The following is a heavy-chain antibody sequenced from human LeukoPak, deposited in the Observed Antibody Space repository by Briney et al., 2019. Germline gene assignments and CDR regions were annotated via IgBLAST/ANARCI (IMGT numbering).Heavy chain of an antibody. CDR1: GFTFSSYS. Sequence: PGGSLRLSCAASGFTFSSYSMNWVRQAPGKGLECVSSVSSSSSYIYYADSVKGRFTISRDNAKNSLYLQMNSLRAEDTAVYYCAKDGDYLYYYYGMDVWGQGTTVTVSS. CDR2: VSSSSSYI. CDR3: AKDGDYLYYYYGMDV. D-gene: IGHD4-17*01. J-gene: IGHJ6*02. V-gene: IGHV3-21*01.